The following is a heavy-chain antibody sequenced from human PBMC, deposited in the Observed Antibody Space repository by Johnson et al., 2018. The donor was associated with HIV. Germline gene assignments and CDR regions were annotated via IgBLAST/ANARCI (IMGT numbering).Heavy chain of an antibody. Sequence: QLVESGGGVVQPGRSLRLSCAASGFTFSTYAMHWVRQAPGKGLEWVAVMSYDGSNKYYADSVKGRFTISRDNSKNTLYLQMNSLRAEDTAVYYCAREGRLGSYLGGVAFDIWGQGTMVTVSS. CDR1: GFTFSTYA. CDR3: AREGRLGSYLGGVAFDI. J-gene: IGHJ3*02. V-gene: IGHV3-30-3*01. CDR2: MSYDGSNK. D-gene: IGHD1-26*01.